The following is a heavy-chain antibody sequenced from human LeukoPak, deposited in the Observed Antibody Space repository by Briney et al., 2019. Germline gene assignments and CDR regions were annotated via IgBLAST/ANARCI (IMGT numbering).Heavy chain of an antibody. D-gene: IGHD3-16*01. J-gene: IGHJ4*02. Sequence: ASVKVSCKTSGYTFTGYYIHWVRQAPGQGLECMGWINSNSGDTNYAREFQGRVTMTRDTSISTAYMDVSRLGSEDTAVYYCARERRAWGEDFWGQGTLVTVSS. V-gene: IGHV1-2*02. CDR1: GYTFTGYY. CDR3: ARERRAWGEDF. CDR2: INSNSGDT.